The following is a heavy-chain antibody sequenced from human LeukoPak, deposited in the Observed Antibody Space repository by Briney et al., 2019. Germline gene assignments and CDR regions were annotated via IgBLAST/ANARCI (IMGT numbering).Heavy chain of an antibody. CDR2: ISSYGGST. CDR3: ARRLGSGIVSIIYYYYMDV. J-gene: IGHJ6*03. CDR1: GLTWSIYA. Sequence: GGPVTLPCAASGLTWSIYAMHWLREATGRGLEYVSAISSYGGSTYYANSVKGRFTISRDNSKNTLYLQMNSLRAEDTAIYYCARRLGSGIVSIIYYYYMDVWGKETTVTISS. D-gene: IGHD3-10*01. V-gene: IGHV3-64*01.